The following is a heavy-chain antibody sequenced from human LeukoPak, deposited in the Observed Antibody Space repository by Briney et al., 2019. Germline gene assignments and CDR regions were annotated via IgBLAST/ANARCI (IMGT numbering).Heavy chain of an antibody. CDR2: ISWNSGSI. Sequence: PGGSLRLSCAASGFTFDDYAMHWVRQAPGKGLEWVSGISWNSGSIGYADSVKGRFTISRDNAKNSLYLQMNSLRAEDTALYYCAKASEVYSYGMDVWGQGTTVTVSS. V-gene: IGHV3-9*01. CDR3: AKASEVYSYGMDV. CDR1: GFTFDDYA. J-gene: IGHJ6*02.